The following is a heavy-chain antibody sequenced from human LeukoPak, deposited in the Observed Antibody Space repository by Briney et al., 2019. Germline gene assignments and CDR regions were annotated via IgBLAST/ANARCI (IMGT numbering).Heavy chain of an antibody. Sequence: GESLQIYCMCSGYSFTSYRLGWVRPMPGKGLEWMGIIYPGDYDTRYSPSFQSHVTISADKSISTAYLQWSSVKASDTAMYYCARQGRDYDILTGYYNGEDWFDPWGQGTLVTVSS. CDR3: ARQGRDYDILTGYYNGEDWFDP. CDR2: IYPGDYDT. CDR1: GYSFTSYR. V-gene: IGHV5-51*01. D-gene: IGHD3-9*01. J-gene: IGHJ5*02.